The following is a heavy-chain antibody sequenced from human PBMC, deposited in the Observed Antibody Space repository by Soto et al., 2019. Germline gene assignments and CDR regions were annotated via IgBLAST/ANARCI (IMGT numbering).Heavy chain of an antibody. J-gene: IGHJ5*02. CDR1: GFTFSSYG. D-gene: IGHD3-3*01. Sequence: QPGGSLRLSCAASGFTFSSYGMHWVRQAPGKGLEWVAVISYDGSNKYYADSVKGRFTISRDNSKNTLYLQMNSLRAEDTAVYYCAKDRLQHYDFWSGYHPLGPWGQGTLVTVSS. CDR2: ISYDGSNK. V-gene: IGHV3-30*18. CDR3: AKDRLQHYDFWSGYHPLGP.